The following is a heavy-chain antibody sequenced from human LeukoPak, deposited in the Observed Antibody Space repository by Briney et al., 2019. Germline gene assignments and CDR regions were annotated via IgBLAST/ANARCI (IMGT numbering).Heavy chain of an antibody. D-gene: IGHD5-18*01. V-gene: IGHV3-7*01. J-gene: IGHJ4*02. Sequence: GALILSCAASGFSFSSYWMSWVRPAPGKGLEWVANIKQDGSEKYYVDSVKGRFTISRDNAKNSLYLQMNSLRAEDTAVYYCARDPGGYGINYFDYWGQGTLVTVSS. CDR1: GFSFSSYW. CDR3: ARDPGGYGINYFDY. CDR2: IKQDGSEK.